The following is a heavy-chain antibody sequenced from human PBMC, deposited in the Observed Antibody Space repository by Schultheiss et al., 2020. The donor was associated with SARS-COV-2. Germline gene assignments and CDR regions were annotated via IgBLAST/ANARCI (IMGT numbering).Heavy chain of an antibody. J-gene: IGHJ4*02. CDR2: ISYDGSNK. D-gene: IGHD6-19*01. Sequence: GGSLRLSCVASGFTFSSYAMHWVRQAPGKGLEWVAVISYDGSNKYYADSVKGRFTISRDSSKNTVYLQMNSLRGEDTAVYYCARDGWTEGPFDYWGQGTLVTVAS. CDR1: GFTFSSYA. CDR3: ARDGWTEGPFDY. V-gene: IGHV3-30*04.